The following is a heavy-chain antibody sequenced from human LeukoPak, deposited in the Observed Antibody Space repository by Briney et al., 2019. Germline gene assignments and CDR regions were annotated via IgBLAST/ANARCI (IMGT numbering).Heavy chain of an antibody. CDR2: VNSDGGST. CDR3: ACSVAAAGTS. Sequence: GGSLRLSCAASGFTFSSYWMHWVRQVPGKGLVWVSRVNSDGGSTSYADSVKGRFNISRDNAKNTFYLQMNSLRAEDTAVYYCACSVAAAGTSWGQGTLVTVYS. J-gene: IGHJ4*02. V-gene: IGHV3-74*01. D-gene: IGHD6-13*01. CDR1: GFTFSSYW.